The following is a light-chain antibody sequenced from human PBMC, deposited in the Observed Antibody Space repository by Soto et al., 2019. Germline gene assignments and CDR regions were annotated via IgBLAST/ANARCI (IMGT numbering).Light chain of an antibody. CDR1: QSVSSSY. J-gene: IGKJ4*01. CDR2: GAS. CDR3: QQYGSSPLT. Sequence: EIVMTQSPATLSVSPGERATLSCRASQSVSSSYLAWYKQKPGQAPRLIIYGASSRATGIPDRFSGSGSGTEFTLTISRLEPEDFEVYYCQQYGSSPLTFGGGTKVDIK. V-gene: IGKV3-20*01.